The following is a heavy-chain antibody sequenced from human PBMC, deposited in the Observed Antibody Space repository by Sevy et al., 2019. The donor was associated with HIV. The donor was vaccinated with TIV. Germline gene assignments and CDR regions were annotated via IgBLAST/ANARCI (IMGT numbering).Heavy chain of an antibody. CDR2: INESGIT. Sequence: SETLSLTCAVHDGSFSGYYWNWIRQLPGKGLEWIGEINESGITYYNPSLKSRVTLSVDTSKKQFSLKLNSVTAVDSDVYFCARSPPVVVVPGAPSWFDPWGQGTLVTVSS. CDR3: ARSPPVVVVPGAPSWFDP. J-gene: IGHJ5*02. D-gene: IGHD2-2*01. CDR1: DGSFSGYY. V-gene: IGHV4-34*01.